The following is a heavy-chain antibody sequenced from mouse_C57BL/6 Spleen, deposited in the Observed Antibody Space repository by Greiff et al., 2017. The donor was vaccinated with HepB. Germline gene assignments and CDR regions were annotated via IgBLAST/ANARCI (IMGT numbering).Heavy chain of an antibody. Sequence: VQLQQSGAELVKPGASVKISCKASGYAFSSYWMNWVKQRPGKGLEWIGQIYPGDGDTNYNGKFKGKATLTADKSSSTAYMQLSSLTSEDSAVYFCARNGDGYGAWFAYWGQGTLVTVSA. J-gene: IGHJ3*01. D-gene: IGHD2-2*01. CDR3: ARNGDGYGAWFAY. CDR1: GYAFSSYW. CDR2: IYPGDGDT. V-gene: IGHV1-80*01.